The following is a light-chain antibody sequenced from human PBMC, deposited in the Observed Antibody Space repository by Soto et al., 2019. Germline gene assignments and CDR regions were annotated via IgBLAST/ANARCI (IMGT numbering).Light chain of an antibody. CDR2: DVS. CDR3: SSYTSSSALVYV. Sequence: QSALTQPASVSGSPGQSITISCTGSSSDVGGYKYVSWYQQHPDKAPKLMIVDVSNRPSGVSNRFSGSKSGNTASLTISGLQAEDESDYYCSSYTSSSALVYVFGTGTKLTVL. V-gene: IGLV2-14*01. CDR1: SSDVGGYKY. J-gene: IGLJ1*01.